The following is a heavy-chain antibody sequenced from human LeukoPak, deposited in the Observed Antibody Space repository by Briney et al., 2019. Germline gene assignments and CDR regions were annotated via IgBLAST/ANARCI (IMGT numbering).Heavy chain of an antibody. CDR1: GFTFGSHW. CDR3: ARERGDAFDI. J-gene: IGHJ3*02. Sequence: GGSLRLSCAASGFTFGSHWMHWVRQAPGKGLVWVSRINSDGSDTNYADSVKGRFTISRDNAKNTLSLQMNSLRAEDTAVYYCARERGDAFDIWGQGTMVTVSS. V-gene: IGHV3-74*01. CDR2: INSDGSDT.